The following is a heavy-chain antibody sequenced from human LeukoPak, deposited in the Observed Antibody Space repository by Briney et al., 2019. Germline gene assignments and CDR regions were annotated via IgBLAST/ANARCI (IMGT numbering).Heavy chain of an antibody. CDR3: ARDPGSGWHWWFDP. J-gene: IGHJ5*02. CDR2: ISGSGGST. Sequence: PGGSLRLSCAASGFTFSSYGMSWVRQAPGKGLEWVSAISGSGGSTYHADSVKGRFTISRDNAKNSLYLQMNSLRAEDTAVYYRARDPGSGWHWWFDPWGQGTLVTVSS. D-gene: IGHD6-19*01. CDR1: GFTFSSYG. V-gene: IGHV3-23*01.